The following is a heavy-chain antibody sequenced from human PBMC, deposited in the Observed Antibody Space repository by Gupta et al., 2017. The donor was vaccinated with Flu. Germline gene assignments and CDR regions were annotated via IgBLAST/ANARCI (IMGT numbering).Heavy chain of an antibody. CDR3: ARPKSVGPTGWFFDL. V-gene: IGHV4-39*01. J-gene: IGHJ2*01. CDR1: GGSISDAHYY. CDR2: VHYGGYT. D-gene: IGHD1-26*01. Sequence: QLHLQESGPGLVRPAETLSLTCTLSGGSISDAHYYWAWFRQPPGKGLQWIGSVHYGGYTSYNASLQSRVLISVDRPKNQFSLTLASATAADTAAYYCARPKSVGPTGWFFDLWGRGALVTVSS.